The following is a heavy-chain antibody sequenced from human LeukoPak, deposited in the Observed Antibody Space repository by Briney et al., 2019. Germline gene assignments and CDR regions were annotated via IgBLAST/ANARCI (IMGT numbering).Heavy chain of an antibody. Sequence: ASVKVSCKASGGTFSSYAISWVRQAPGKGLEWMGGFDPEDGETIYTQKFQGRVTMTEDTSANTAYMELSSLRSEDTAVYYCVTDYPAEYFQHWGQGTLVSVSS. CDR2: FDPEDGET. J-gene: IGHJ1*01. CDR3: VTDYPAEYFQH. V-gene: IGHV1-24*01. CDR1: GGTFSSYA.